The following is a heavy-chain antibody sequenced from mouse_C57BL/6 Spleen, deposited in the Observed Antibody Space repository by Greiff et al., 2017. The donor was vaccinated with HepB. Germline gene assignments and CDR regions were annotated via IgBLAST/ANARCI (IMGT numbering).Heavy chain of an antibody. J-gene: IGHJ4*01. Sequence: EVQLQESGAELVKPGASVKLSCTASGFNIKDYYMHWVKQRTEQGLEWIGRIDPEDGETKYAPKFQGKATITADTSSNTAYLQLTSLTSEDTAVYYCASSYGSSSSYAMDYWGQGTSVTVSS. CDR3: ASSYGSSSSYAMDY. D-gene: IGHD1-1*01. CDR1: GFNIKDYY. V-gene: IGHV14-2*01. CDR2: IDPEDGET.